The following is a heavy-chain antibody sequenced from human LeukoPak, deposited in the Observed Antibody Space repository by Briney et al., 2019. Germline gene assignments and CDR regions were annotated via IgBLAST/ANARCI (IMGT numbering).Heavy chain of an antibody. Sequence: GRSLRLSCAASGFTFSSYGMHWVRQAPGKGLELVAVISNDGSNKYYTDAVKGRFTISRDNSKNTLYLQMNSLRAEDTAVYYCAKDLKGGTVVAPAAMYYYYGMDVWGKGTTVTVSA. CDR2: ISNDGSNK. CDR3: AKDLKGGTVVAPAAMYYYYGMDV. CDR1: GFTFSSYG. V-gene: IGHV3-30*18. D-gene: IGHD2-2*01. J-gene: IGHJ6*04.